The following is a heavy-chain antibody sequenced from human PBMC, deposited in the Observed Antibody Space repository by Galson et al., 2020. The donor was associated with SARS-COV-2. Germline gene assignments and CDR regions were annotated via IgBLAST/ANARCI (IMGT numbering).Heavy chain of an antibody. CDR3: AKDGRGYGYINCFDY. Sequence: GESLKLSCAASGFTFSSYAMSWVRLAPGKGLEWVSVISGSGGSTYYADSVKGRFTISRDNSKNTLYLQMNSLRAEDTAVYYCAKDGRGYGYINCFDYWGQGALVTVSS. J-gene: IGHJ4*02. D-gene: IGHD5-12*01. V-gene: IGHV3-23*01. CDR2: ISGSGGST. CDR1: GFTFSSYA.